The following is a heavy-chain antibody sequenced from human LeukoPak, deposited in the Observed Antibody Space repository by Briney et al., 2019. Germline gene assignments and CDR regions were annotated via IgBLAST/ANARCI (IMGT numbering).Heavy chain of an antibody. J-gene: IGHJ4*02. CDR2: INPNDGST. D-gene: IGHD5-12*01. CDR1: VYTFTSYF. Sequence: ASVKVSCKASVYTFTSYFMHWVRQAPGQGLEWMGTINPNDGSTNYAQNFQGRVTMTRDTSTSTFYMELSSLRSEDTALYFCARARGYSGYHPIDYWGQGTLVTVSS. V-gene: IGHV1-46*01. CDR3: ARARGYSGYHPIDY.